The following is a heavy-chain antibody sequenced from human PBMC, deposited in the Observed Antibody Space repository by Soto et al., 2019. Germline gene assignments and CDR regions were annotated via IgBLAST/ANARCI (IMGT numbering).Heavy chain of an antibody. D-gene: IGHD3-10*02. V-gene: IGHV4-31*03. CDR2: IDNSWST. J-gene: IGHJ4*02. CDR3: AGAVSDFDVRRYRTSYFDQ. CDR1: GGSVSTGVYY. Sequence: RLCRTGPVSGGSVSTGVYYWTWIRQHPGKGLEWIGYIDNSWSTYYNPSLTGRVDISVDTSKNQFSLNLQSLTAADTAFYYCAGAVSDFDVRRYRTSYFDQWGQGILVTV.